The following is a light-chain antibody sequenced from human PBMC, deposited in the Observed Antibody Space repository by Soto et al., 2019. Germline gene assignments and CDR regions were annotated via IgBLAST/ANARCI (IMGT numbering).Light chain of an antibody. Sequence: DIQMTQSPSTLSASVGDRVIITCRASQSISSWLAWYQQKPWKAPNLLIYKASSLESGVPSRFSGSGSGTEFTLTISILQTVDSATYCCQQYNSSPFTFGQGTKLEIK. CDR1: QSISSW. V-gene: IGKV1-5*03. J-gene: IGKJ2*01. CDR2: KAS. CDR3: QQYNSSPFT.